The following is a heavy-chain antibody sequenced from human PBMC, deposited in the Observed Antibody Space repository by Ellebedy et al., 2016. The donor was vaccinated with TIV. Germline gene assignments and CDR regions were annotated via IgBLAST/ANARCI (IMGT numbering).Heavy chain of an antibody. Sequence: SETLSLXXAASGGSISSHYWSWIRQPPGKGLEWIGYIYYSGFTNYNPSLKSRVTIAVDTYRNQFSLKLRSVTAADTAVYYCARHRKNDILTGYDYWGQGLLVTVSS. CDR2: IYYSGFT. V-gene: IGHV4-59*08. CDR3: ARHRKNDILTGYDY. J-gene: IGHJ4*02. CDR1: GGSISSHY. D-gene: IGHD3-9*01.